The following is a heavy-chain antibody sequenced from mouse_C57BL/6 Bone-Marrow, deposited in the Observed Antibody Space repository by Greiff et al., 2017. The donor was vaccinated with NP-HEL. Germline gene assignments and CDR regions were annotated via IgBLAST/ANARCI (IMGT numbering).Heavy chain of an antibody. CDR2: IDPANGNT. D-gene: IGHD2-2*01. CDR3: VPGYLY. Sequence: DVKLQESVAELVRPGASVKLSCTASGFNIKNTYMHWVKQRPEQGLEWIGRIDPANGNTKYAPKFPGKATITAETYSNTAYLHLSSLTSEDTAIYYCVPGYLYWGQGTTLTVSS. J-gene: IGHJ2*01. CDR1: GFNIKNTY. V-gene: IGHV14-3*01.